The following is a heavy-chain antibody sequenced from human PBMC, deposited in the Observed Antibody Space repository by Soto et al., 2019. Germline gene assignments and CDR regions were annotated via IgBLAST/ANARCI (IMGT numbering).Heavy chain of an antibody. D-gene: IGHD1-1*01. Sequence: GGSLRLSCAASGFPLSGYWMHWVRQAPGRGLVWVPRIDTAGNRIDYADSVKGRFTISRDNAENTLYLQMNSLRDEDTAVYYCARLDPSGEGYFDYWGQGTLVTVSS. V-gene: IGHV3-74*01. CDR1: GFPLSGYW. J-gene: IGHJ4*02. CDR3: ARLDPSGEGYFDY. CDR2: IDTAGNRI.